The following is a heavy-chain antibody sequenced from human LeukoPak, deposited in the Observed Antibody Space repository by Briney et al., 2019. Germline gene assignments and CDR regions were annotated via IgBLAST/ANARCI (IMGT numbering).Heavy chain of an antibody. V-gene: IGHV3-30*18. Sequence: PGGSLRLSCAASGFTFSSFGMHWVRQAPGKGLEWVAVISSDGANKYSADSVKGRFTISRDNSKNTLYLQMNSLRAADTAVYYCAKGQNYYDGSGYYSTDYWGQGTPVTVSS. CDR3: AKGQNYYDGSGYYSTDY. CDR1: GFTFSSFG. CDR2: ISSDGANK. J-gene: IGHJ4*02. D-gene: IGHD3-22*01.